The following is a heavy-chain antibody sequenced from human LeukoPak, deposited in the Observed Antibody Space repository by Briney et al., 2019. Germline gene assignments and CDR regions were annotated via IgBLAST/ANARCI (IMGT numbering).Heavy chain of an antibody. CDR1: RYTFTSYD. D-gene: IGHD6-19*01. CDR2: MNPNSGNT. J-gene: IGHJ6*02. Sequence: AASVKVSCKASRYTFTSYDINWVRQATGQGLEWMGWMNPNSGNTGYAQKFQGRVTMTRNTSISTAYMELSSLRSEDTAVYYCARGRGSGWYVGMDVWGQGTTVTVSS. CDR3: ARGRGSGWYVGMDV. V-gene: IGHV1-8*01.